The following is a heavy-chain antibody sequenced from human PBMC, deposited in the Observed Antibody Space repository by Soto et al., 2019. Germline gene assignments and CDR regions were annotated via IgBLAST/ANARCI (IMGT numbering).Heavy chain of an antibody. CDR2: ISYDGSNK. V-gene: IGHV3-30*18. D-gene: IGHD2-2*01. CDR3: AKAILDIVVVPAHGAFDI. J-gene: IGHJ3*02. CDR1: GFTFSSYG. Sequence: QVQLVESGGGVVQPGRSLRLSCAASGFTFSSYGMHWVRQAPGKGLEWVAVISYDGSNKYYADSVKGRFTISRDNSKNTLYLQMNSLRAEDTAVYYCAKAILDIVVVPAHGAFDIWGQGTMVTDSS.